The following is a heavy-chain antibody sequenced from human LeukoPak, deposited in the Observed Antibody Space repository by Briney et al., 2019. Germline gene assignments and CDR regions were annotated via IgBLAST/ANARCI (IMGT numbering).Heavy chain of an antibody. J-gene: IGHJ6*03. V-gene: IGHV3-7*01. CDR1: GFTFNNFW. CDR2: IKQDGSEK. CDR3: ARGSSLYGDDFNYYMDV. Sequence: GGSLRLSCAASGFTFNNFWMSWVRQAPGKGLEWVANIKQDGSEKYYVDSVKGRFTISRDNARNSLSLQMNGLRAEDTAVYYCARGSSLYGDDFNYYMDVWGEGTTVTVSS. D-gene: IGHD6-13*01.